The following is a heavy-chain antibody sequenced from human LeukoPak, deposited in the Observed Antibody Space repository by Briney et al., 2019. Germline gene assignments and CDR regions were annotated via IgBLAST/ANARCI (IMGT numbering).Heavy chain of an antibody. J-gene: IGHJ4*02. CDR3: ARDRADYSSSDY. CDR1: GGTFSSYA. D-gene: IGHD6-6*01. CDR2: IIPILGIA. Sequence: GALVKVSCKASGGTFSSYAISWVRQAPGQGLEWMGRIIPILGIANYAQKFQGRVTITADKSTSTAYMELSSLRSEDTAVYYCARDRADYSSSDYWGQGTLVTVSS. V-gene: IGHV1-69*04.